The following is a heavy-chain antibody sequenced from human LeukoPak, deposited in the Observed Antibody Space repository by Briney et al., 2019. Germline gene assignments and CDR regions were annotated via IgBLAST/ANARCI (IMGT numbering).Heavy chain of an antibody. Sequence: GSLRLSCAASGFTFSSHAMSWVRQAPGKGLDCVSAISGSGGSTYYADSVKGRFTISRDNSKNTLYLQMNSLRAEDTAVYYCARISMPYYYYGMDVWGQGTTVTVSS. V-gene: IGHV3-23*01. D-gene: IGHD2/OR15-2a*01. J-gene: IGHJ6*02. CDR2: ISGSGGST. CDR1: GFTFSSHA. CDR3: ARISMPYYYYGMDV.